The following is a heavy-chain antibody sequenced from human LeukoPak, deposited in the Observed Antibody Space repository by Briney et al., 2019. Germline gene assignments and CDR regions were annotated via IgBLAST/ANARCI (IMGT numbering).Heavy chain of an antibody. Sequence: GGSLRLSCAASGFTFSSYAMSWVRQAPGKGLEWVSAISGSGGSTYYADSVKGRFTISRDNAKNSLYLQMNSLRAEDTAVYYCGVVPAAQNWFDPWGQGTLVTVSS. CDR1: GFTFSSYA. J-gene: IGHJ5*02. CDR3: GVVPAAQNWFDP. D-gene: IGHD2-2*01. V-gene: IGHV3-23*01. CDR2: ISGSGGST.